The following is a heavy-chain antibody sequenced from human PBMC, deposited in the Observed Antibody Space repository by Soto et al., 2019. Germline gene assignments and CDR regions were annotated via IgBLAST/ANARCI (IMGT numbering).Heavy chain of an antibody. CDR3: ARDGPNQRLFH. J-gene: IGHJ4*02. D-gene: IGHD2-2*01. CDR2: IWYDGSKK. V-gene: IGHV3-33*01. Sequence: QVQMVESGGGVVQPGRSLRLSCATTGFAFSTYGMHWVRQAPGKGLEWVAVIWYDGSKKYYADSVKGRFTISRDNFKNTLYLQMNSLRVEDTAVCYCARDGPNQRLFHWGQGTLVTVS. CDR1: GFAFSTYG.